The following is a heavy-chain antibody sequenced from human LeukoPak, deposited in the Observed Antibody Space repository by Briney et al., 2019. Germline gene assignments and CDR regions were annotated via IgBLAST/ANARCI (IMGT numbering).Heavy chain of an antibody. CDR2: IWYDGSNK. CDR3: ARDLVVVPAAILDY. V-gene: IGHV3-33*01. D-gene: IGHD2-2*02. CDR1: GFTFSSYG. Sequence: GPLRLSCAASGFTFSSYGMHWVRQAPGKGLEWAAVIWYDGSNKYNANSVKGRFTIPRENSKNTLYLQMNSLRAEDTAVYYCARDLVVVPAAILDYWGQGTLVTVSS. J-gene: IGHJ4*02.